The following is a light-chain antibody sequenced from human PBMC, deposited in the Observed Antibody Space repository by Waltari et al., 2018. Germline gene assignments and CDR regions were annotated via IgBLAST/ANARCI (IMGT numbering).Light chain of an antibody. CDR2: YDN. J-gene: IGLJ2*01. CDR1: NIGSES. Sequence: SYVLTQPPSVSVAPGETARITCGGNNIGSESVHWYQQTPGQAPVLVIHYDNDRPSGIPERFSGSNPGNTATLTIRRVEAGDEADYCCQVWHSSSDQVVFGGGTKLTVL. CDR3: QVWHSSSDQVV. V-gene: IGLV3-21*04.